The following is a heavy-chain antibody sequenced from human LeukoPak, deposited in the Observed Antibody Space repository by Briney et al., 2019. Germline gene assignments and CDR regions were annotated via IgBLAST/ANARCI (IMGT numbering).Heavy chain of an antibody. J-gene: IGHJ4*02. Sequence: GGSLRLSCAASGFTFSSYAMSWVRQAPGKGLEWVSAVSGSGGSTYYADSVKGRFTISRDNSKNTLYLQMNSLRAEDTAVYYCAKGSDILTGYYYWGQGTLVTVSS. CDR2: VSGSGGST. CDR1: GFTFSSYA. V-gene: IGHV3-23*01. D-gene: IGHD3-9*01. CDR3: AKGSDILTGYYY.